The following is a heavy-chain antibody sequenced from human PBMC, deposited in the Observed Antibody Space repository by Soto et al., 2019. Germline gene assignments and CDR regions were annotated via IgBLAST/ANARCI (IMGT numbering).Heavy chain of an antibody. CDR3: ARASELLGWFDP. CDR2: IIPIFGTA. V-gene: IGHV1-69*13. D-gene: IGHD1-26*01. Sequence: GASLKVSCKASGGTFSSYAISWVRQAPGQGLEWMGGIIPIFGTANYAQKFQGRVTITADESTSTAYMELSSLRSEDTAAYYCARASELLGWFDPWGEGTLVNGSS. J-gene: IGHJ5*02. CDR1: GGTFSSYA.